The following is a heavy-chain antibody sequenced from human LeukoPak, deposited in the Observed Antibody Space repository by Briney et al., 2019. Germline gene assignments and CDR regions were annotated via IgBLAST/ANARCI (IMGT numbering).Heavy chain of an antibody. Sequence: SETLSLTCSVSGYSLSSGFYWAWIRQSPGKGLEWIGNIYHSGNTYQSPSLKSRATMSVDAYKNEFSLRLTSVTAADTAVYYCARNPHSSEFDYWGQGTLVTVSS. CDR3: ARNPHSSEFDY. V-gene: IGHV4-38-2*01. D-gene: IGHD3-22*01. CDR1: GYSLSSGFY. J-gene: IGHJ4*02. CDR2: IYHSGNT.